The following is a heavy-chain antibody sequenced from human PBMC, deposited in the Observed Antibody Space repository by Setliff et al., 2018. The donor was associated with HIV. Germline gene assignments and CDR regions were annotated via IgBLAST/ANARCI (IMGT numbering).Heavy chain of an antibody. CDR3: AKTPLLYDSDNHV. V-gene: IGHV1-58*01. Sequence: SVKVSCKASGFTFSGSVVQWVRQARGQRLEWIGRIVVGSGKTDYAQKFQGRVTITADESTSTAYMELSSLRSEDTAVYYCAKTPLLYDSDNHVWGQGTLVTVSS. J-gene: IGHJ4*02. CDR2: IVVGSGKT. D-gene: IGHD3-22*01. CDR1: GFTFSGSV.